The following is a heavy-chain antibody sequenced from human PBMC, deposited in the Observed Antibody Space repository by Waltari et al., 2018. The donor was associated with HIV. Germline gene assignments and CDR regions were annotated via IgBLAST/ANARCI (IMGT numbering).Heavy chain of an antibody. V-gene: IGHV4-39*01. J-gene: IGHJ6*02. CDR3: ARLWVPLRYFDWLPADDLGGMDV. D-gene: IGHD3-9*01. CDR2: FYYSGST. CDR1: GGSISRRRYS. Sequence: QLQLQESGPGLVKPSETLSLHCTLSGGSISRRRYSWGWLRQPPGKGLEWIGSFYYSGSTYYNPSLKSRVTISVDTSKNQFSLKLSSVTAADTAVYYCARLWVPLRYFDWLPADDLGGMDVWGQGTTVTVSS.